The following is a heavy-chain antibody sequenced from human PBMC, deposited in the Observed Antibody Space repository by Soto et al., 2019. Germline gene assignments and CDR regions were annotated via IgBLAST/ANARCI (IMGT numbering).Heavy chain of an antibody. CDR2: ISAYNGNT. Sequence: ASVKVSCKASGYTFTSYVISWVLQAPGQGLEWMGWISAYNGNTNYAQKLQGRVTMTTDTSTSTAYMELRSLRSDDTAVYYCARGIRGDYVQRFDPWGQGTLVTVSS. D-gene: IGHD4-17*01. CDR3: ARGIRGDYVQRFDP. J-gene: IGHJ5*02. V-gene: IGHV1-18*04. CDR1: GYTFTSYV.